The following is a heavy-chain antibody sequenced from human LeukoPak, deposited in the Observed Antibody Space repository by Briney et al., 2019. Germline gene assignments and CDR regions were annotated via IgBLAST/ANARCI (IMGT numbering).Heavy chain of an antibody. Sequence: ASVKVSCKASGYTFTSYGFKWVRQAPGQGLEWMGWISAYNGNTNYAQKFQGRVTMTTDTSTSTAYMELRSLRSDDTAVYYCARGRFLEWFDYWGQGTLVTVSS. CDR3: ARGRFLEWFDY. D-gene: IGHD3-3*01. V-gene: IGHV1-18*01. CDR2: ISAYNGNT. CDR1: GYTFTSYG. J-gene: IGHJ4*02.